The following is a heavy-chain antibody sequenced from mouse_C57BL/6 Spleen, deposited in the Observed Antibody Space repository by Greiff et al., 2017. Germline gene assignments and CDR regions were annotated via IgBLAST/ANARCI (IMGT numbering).Heavy chain of an antibody. J-gene: IGHJ4*01. CDR2: LDPEDGET. D-gene: IGHD2-3*01. CDR3: APIYDGPTGAMDY. Sequence: VQLQQSGAELVKPGASVKLSCTASGFNIKDYYMHWVKQRTEQGLEWIGRLDPEDGETKYAPKFQGKATITADTSSNTAYLPLSSLTSEDTAVYYCAPIYDGPTGAMDYGGQGTSVTVSS. CDR1: GFNIKDYY. V-gene: IGHV14-2*01.